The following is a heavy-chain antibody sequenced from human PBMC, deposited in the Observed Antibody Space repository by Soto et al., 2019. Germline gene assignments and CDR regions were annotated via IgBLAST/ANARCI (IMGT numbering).Heavy chain of an antibody. V-gene: IGHV4-39*01. Sequence: SETLSLTCTVSGGSISSSSYYWGWIRQPPGKGLEWIGSIYYSGSTYYNPSLKSRVTISVDTSKNQFSLKLSSVTAADTAVYYCARQSPEYYDILTGYYIADDYWGQGTLVTVSS. CDR2: IYYSGST. CDR1: GGSISSSSYY. D-gene: IGHD3-9*01. CDR3: ARQSPEYYDILTGYYIADDY. J-gene: IGHJ4*02.